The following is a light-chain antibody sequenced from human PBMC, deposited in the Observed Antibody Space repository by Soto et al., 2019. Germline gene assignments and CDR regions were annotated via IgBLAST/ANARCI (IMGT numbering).Light chain of an antibody. CDR2: GVS. J-gene: IGKJ4*01. V-gene: IGKV3-20*01. Sequence: EIVLTQSPGTRSLSPGERATLSCRASQSVWSNFFAWYQQKPGQAPRLLIYGVSSRATDIPDRFSGGGSGTDFTLTISRLEPEDFAVYFCQQYGAPPTTFGGGTKVEIK. CDR3: QQYGAPPTT. CDR1: QSVWSNF.